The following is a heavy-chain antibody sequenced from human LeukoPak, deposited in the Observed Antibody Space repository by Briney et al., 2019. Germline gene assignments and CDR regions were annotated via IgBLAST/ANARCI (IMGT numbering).Heavy chain of an antibody. CDR2: INHSGGT. J-gene: IGHJ4*02. CDR1: GGSFSGYY. CDR3: ARATTYGDYIDY. Sequence: KPSETLSLTCAVYGGSFSGYYWSWIRQPPGKGLEWIGEINHSGGTNYNPSLKSRVTISVDTSKNQFSLKLSSVTAADTAVYYCARATTYGDYIDYWGQGSLVTVSS. V-gene: IGHV4-34*01. D-gene: IGHD4-17*01.